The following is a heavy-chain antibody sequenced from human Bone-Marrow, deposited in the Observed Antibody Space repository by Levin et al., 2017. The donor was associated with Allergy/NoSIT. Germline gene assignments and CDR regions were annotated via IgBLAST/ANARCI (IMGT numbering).Heavy chain of an antibody. D-gene: IGHD5-12*01. CDR1: GGSISGGCYY. J-gene: IGHJ4*02. CDR2: IYYSGNT. Sequence: SCTVSGGSISGGCYYWSWIRQHPGKRLECIGYIYYSGNTYYNPSLKSRVIISVVTSKNQLSLKLTSVTVADTAVYYCARFNGYDFDYWGQGTLVTVSS. CDR3: ARFNGYDFDY. V-gene: IGHV4-31*03.